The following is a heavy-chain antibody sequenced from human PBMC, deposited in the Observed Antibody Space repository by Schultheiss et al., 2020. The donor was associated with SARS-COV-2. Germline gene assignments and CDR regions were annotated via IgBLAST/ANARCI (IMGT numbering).Heavy chain of an antibody. V-gene: IGHV3-23*01. D-gene: IGHD1-26*01. CDR1: GFTFSSYE. CDR2: ISGSGGST. Sequence: GESLKISCAASGFTFSSYEMNWVRQAPGKGLEWVSAISGSGGSTYYADSVKGRFTISRDNSKNTLYLQMNSLRAEDTAVYYCARGSAGRVLYGMDVWGQGTTVTVSS. CDR3: ARGSAGRVLYGMDV. J-gene: IGHJ6*02.